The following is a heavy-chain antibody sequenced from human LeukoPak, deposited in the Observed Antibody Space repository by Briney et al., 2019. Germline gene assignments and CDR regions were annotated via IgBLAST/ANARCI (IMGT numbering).Heavy chain of an antibody. CDR2: IYPGGSDT. Sequence: GESLKISCKGSGYSFTSYWIGWVRQMPGKGLEWMGIIYPGGSDTRYSPSFQGQVTISADKSISTAYLQWSSLKASDTAMYYCARRGYCSSASCYTWGWDWFDPWGQGTLVTVSA. D-gene: IGHD2-2*02. V-gene: IGHV5-51*01. CDR3: ARRGYCSSASCYTWGWDWFDP. CDR1: GYSFTSYW. J-gene: IGHJ5*02.